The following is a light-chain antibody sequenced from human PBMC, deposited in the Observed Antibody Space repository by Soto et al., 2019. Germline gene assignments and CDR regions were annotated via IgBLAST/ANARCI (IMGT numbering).Light chain of an antibody. CDR1: QRVSSTY. J-gene: IGKJ5*01. CDR2: EAS. V-gene: IGKV3-20*01. CDR3: QQYYDWPIT. Sequence: EIVLTQSPGTLSLSPGERATLSCRSSQRVSSTYLTWYQQKPGQAPRLLIYEASRRATGIPDRFSGSGSGTDFTLTISSLQSEDFAVYYCQQYYDWPITFGQGTRLEIK.